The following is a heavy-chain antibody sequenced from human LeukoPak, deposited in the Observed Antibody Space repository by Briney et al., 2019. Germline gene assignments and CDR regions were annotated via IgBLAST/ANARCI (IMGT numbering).Heavy chain of an antibody. D-gene: IGHD2-21*02. CDR3: VSMVTPDNYFDY. CDR2: INPSGGST. CDR1: GYTFTSYY. V-gene: IGHV1-46*01. Sequence: ASVKVSCKASGYTFTSYYIHWVRQAPGQGLEWMGIINPSGGSTSYAQKFQGRVTMTRDTSTSTVYMELSSLRSEDTAVYYCVSMVTPDNYFDYWGKGTLVTVSS. J-gene: IGHJ4*02.